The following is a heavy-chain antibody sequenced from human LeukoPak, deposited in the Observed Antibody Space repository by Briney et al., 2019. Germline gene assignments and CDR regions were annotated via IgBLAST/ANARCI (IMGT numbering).Heavy chain of an antibody. Sequence: PGGSLRLSCAASGFTFSGYAMSWVRQAPGKGLEWVSAISGSGGSTYYADSVKGRFTISRDNSKNTLYLQMSSLRAEDTAVYYCAKERYDSGTYSYFDYWGQGTLVTVSS. CDR2: ISGSGGST. CDR1: GFTFSGYA. CDR3: AKERYDSGTYSYFDY. V-gene: IGHV3-23*01. J-gene: IGHJ4*02. D-gene: IGHD3-10*01.